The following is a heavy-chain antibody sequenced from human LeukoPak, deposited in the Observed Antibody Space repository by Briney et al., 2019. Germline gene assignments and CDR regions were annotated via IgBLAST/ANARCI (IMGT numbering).Heavy chain of an antibody. D-gene: IGHD3-22*01. V-gene: IGHV1-58*02. CDR3: AADLSGYYYDSSGYTDAFDI. J-gene: IGHJ3*02. Sequence: SVKVSCKASGFTFTSSAMQWVRQARGQRLEWIGWIVVGSGNTNYAQKFQERVTITRDMSTSTAYMELSSLRSEDTAVYYCAADLSGYYYDSSGYTDAFDIWGQGTMVTVSS. CDR2: IVVGSGNT. CDR1: GFTFTSSA.